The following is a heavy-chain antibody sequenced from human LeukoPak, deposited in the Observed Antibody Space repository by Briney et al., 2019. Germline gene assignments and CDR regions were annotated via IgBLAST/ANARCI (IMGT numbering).Heavy chain of an antibody. CDR2: ISSSSSTI. Sequence: GGSLRLSCAASGFTFSSYSMNWVRQAPGKGLEWVSYISSSSSTIYYADSVKGRFTISRDNSKNTLYLQMNSLRAEDTAVYYCAKDRDTMIVVVMDAFDIWGQGTMVTVSS. J-gene: IGHJ3*02. V-gene: IGHV3-48*01. CDR1: GFTFSSYS. CDR3: AKDRDTMIVVVMDAFDI. D-gene: IGHD3-22*01.